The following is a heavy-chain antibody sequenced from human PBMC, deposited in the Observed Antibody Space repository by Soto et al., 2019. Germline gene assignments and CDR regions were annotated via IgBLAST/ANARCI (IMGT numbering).Heavy chain of an antibody. D-gene: IGHD2-21*01. CDR1: GYTFTYRY. Sequence: QTQLVQSGPEVKKTGSSVKVSCKTPGYTFTYRYLHWVRQAPGQAHEWMGWITAFKDNTNYAQKFEDRVSISRDRSVSTAYMELRSLTSEDTAMYFCARSPGCGHSDAFDIWGQGTMVTVSS. CDR3: ARSPGCGHSDAFDI. V-gene: IGHV1-45*01. J-gene: IGHJ3*02. CDR2: ITAFKDNT.